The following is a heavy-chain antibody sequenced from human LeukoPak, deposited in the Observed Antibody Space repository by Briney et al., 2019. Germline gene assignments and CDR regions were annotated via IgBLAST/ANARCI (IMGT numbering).Heavy chain of an antibody. CDR2: IYYSGST. J-gene: IGHJ4*02. V-gene: IGHV4-39*01. CDR1: GGSISSSSYY. CDR3: ARRGIVGAPTDY. Sequence: KTSETLSLTCTVSGGSISSSSYYWGWIRQPPGKGLEWIGSIYYSGSTYYNPSLKSRVTISVDTSKNQFSLKLSSVTAADTAVYYCARRGIVGAPTDYWGQGTLVTVSS. D-gene: IGHD1-26*01.